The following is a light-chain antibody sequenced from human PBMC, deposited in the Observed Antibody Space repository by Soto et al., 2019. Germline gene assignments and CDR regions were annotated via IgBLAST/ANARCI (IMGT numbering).Light chain of an antibody. J-gene: IGKJ3*01. CDR1: QSVIHSSSNKNY. V-gene: IGKV4-1*01. CDR2: WAS. CDR3: QQYYITPFT. Sequence: DIVMTQSPDSLAVSLGERVTINCKSSQSVIHSSSNKNYLAWYQQKPRQPPKLLIYWASTRESGVPDRFSGSGSETDFSLTISSLQAEDVAVYYCQQYYITPFTFGPGTKVHIK.